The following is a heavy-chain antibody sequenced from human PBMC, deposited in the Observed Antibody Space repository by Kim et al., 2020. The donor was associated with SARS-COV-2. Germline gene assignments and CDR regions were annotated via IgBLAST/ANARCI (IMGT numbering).Heavy chain of an antibody. CDR2: VNAANDQT. CDR3: VRDMNPTVYDY. Sequence: ASVKVSCKASGYTFKTYPIHWVRQAPGQTLEWMGWVNAANDQTKYSQKFQGRITISRDTSANTAYMELRSLTTKDTAFYYCVRDMNPTVYDYWGQGTLVTVSS. J-gene: IGHJ4*02. D-gene: IGHD4-17*01. CDR1: GYTFKTYP. V-gene: IGHV1-3*01.